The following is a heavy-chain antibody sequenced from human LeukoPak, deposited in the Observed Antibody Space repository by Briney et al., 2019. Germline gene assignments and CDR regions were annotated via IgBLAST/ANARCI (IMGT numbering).Heavy chain of an antibody. J-gene: IGHJ5*02. CDR1: GGSFSGYY. CDR2: INHSGST. CDR3: ARGWRYYDSSGYYRP. D-gene: IGHD3-22*01. V-gene: IGHV4-34*01. Sequence: SETLSLTCAVYGGSFSGYYWSWIRQPPGKGLEWIGEINHSGSTNYNPSLKSRVIISVDTSKNQFSLKLSSVTAADTAVYYCARGWRYYDSSGYYRPWGQGTLVTVSS.